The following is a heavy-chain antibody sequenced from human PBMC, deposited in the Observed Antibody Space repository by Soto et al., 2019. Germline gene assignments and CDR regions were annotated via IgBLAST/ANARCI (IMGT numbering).Heavy chain of an antibody. J-gene: IGHJ5*02. CDR3: ARLSPDADGSGSNWFAP. D-gene: IGHD3-10*01. CDR1: GGSISSGGYY. CDR2: IYYRAKT. Sequence: PSETLSLTCTVSGGSISSGGYYWSWIRQRPGEGLEWIGNIYYRAKTFYNLSLRSRLTISIDTSTNQFSLELTSVTAADTAVYYCARLSPDADGSGSNWFAPWGPATVGTV. V-gene: IGHV4-31*03.